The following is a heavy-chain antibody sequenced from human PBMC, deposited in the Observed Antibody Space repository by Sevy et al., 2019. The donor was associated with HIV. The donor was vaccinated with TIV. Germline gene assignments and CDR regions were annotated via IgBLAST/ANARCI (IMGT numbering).Heavy chain of an antibody. Sequence: GGSLRLSCAASGFTFSSYGMHWVHQAPGKGLEWVAVISYDGSNKYYADSVKGRFTISRDNSKNTLYVKMNSLRAEETAEYYCAKEMSIGGIAVAGSYNYYYYGMDVWGQGTTVTVSS. J-gene: IGHJ6*02. CDR2: ISYDGSNK. D-gene: IGHD6-19*01. V-gene: IGHV3-30*18. CDR3: AKEMSIGGIAVAGSYNYYYYGMDV. CDR1: GFTFSSYG.